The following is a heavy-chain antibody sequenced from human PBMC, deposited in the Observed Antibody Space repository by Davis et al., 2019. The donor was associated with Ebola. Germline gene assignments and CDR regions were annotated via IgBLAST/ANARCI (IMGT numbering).Heavy chain of an antibody. V-gene: IGHV3-48*02. CDR1: GFTFSTYS. Sequence: GESLKISCAASGFTFSTYSMNWVRQAPGKGLEWVSYISSSNSTIYYADSVKGRFTISRDNAKNSLYLQMNSLRDEDTAVYYCATWVGATPWGQGTLVTVSS. J-gene: IGHJ5*02. CDR3: ATWVGATP. D-gene: IGHD1-26*01. CDR2: ISSSNSTI.